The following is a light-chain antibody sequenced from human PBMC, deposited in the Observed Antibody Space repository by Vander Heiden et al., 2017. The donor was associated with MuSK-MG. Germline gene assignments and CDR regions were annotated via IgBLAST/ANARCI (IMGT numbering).Light chain of an antibody. CDR1: QSISNY. Sequence: DIQMTQSPSSLSASVGDRVTITCRASQSISNYLNWYQQKPGKAPNLLIYGASSLQSGVPSRFSGSGSGTDFTLTISSLQPEDFATYYCQQSDSTPLTFGGGTRVEIK. J-gene: IGKJ4*01. V-gene: IGKV1-39*01. CDR3: QQSDSTPLT. CDR2: GAS.